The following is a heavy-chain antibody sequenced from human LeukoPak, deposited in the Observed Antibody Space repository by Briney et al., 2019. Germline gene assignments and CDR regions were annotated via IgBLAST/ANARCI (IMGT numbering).Heavy chain of an antibody. CDR2: ISSSGNTR. CDR1: GFTFSDYY. Sequence: SGGSLRLSCAASGFTFSDYYMCWIRQAPGKGLEWVAYISSSGNTRYYADSVKGRFTISRDNAKNSLYLQMYSLRAEDTAVYYCAWGGIAAFDSWGQGTLVTVSS. J-gene: IGHJ4*02. D-gene: IGHD2-21*01. CDR3: AWGGIAAFDS. V-gene: IGHV3-11*04.